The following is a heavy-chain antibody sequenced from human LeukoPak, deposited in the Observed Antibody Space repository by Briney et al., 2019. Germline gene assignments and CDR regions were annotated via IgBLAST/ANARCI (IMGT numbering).Heavy chain of an antibody. CDR3: ARDNTIHAFDI. Sequence: SETLSLTCAVYGGSFSGYYWSWIRQPPGKGLEWIGEINHSGSTNYNPSLKSRVTISVDTSKNQFSLKLSSVTAADTAVYYCARDNTIHAFDIWGQGTMVTVSS. D-gene: IGHD1-14*01. CDR2: INHSGST. J-gene: IGHJ3*02. CDR1: GGSFSGYY. V-gene: IGHV4-34*01.